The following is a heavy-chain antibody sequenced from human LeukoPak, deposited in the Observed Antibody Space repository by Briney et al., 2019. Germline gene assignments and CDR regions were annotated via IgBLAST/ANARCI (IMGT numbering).Heavy chain of an antibody. CDR1: GFTFSSYA. CDR2: ISGSGGST. J-gene: IGHJ4*02. CDR3: ARVRSGYVFAY. V-gene: IGHV3-23*01. Sequence: GGSLRLSCAASGFTFSSYAMSWVRQAPGKGLEWVSAISGSGGSTHYADSVKGRFTISRDNSKNTLYLQMNSLRAEDTAVYYCARVRSGYVFAYWGQGTLVTVSS. D-gene: IGHD5-12*01.